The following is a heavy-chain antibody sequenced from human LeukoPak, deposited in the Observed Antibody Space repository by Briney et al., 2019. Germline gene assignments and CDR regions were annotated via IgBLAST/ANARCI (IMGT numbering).Heavy chain of an antibody. CDR3: AKGAYDYIEIAYFDY. Sequence: GGSLRLSCAASGFTFSSYAMNWVRQAPGKGLEWLSSIRSSGSDIYYADSVKGRFTISRDKSKNTLYLQMNSLRAEDTAVYYCAKGAYDYIEIAYFDYWGQGSLVTVSS. V-gene: IGHV3-21*04. J-gene: IGHJ4*02. D-gene: IGHD5-12*01. CDR1: GFTFSSYA. CDR2: IRSSGSDI.